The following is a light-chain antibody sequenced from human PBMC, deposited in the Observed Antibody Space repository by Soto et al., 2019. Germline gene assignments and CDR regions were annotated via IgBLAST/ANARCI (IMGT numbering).Light chain of an antibody. J-gene: IGKJ1*01. CDR2: GAS. V-gene: IGKV3-15*01. Sequence: EIVMTQSPATLSVSPGERATLSCRASQSVSNNLAWYQQKPGQAPRLLIYGASTRATGIPARFSGSGSGTEFTLTVSSLQSEDFAVYYCQQDNTWPRTCGQGTKVEIK. CDR1: QSVSNN. CDR3: QQDNTWPRT.